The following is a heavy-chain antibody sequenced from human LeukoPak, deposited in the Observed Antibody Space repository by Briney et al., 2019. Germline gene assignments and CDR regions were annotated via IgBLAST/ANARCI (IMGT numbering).Heavy chain of an antibody. J-gene: IGHJ4*02. CDR1: GGSISSYY. V-gene: IGHV4-59*08. Sequence: SETLSLTCTVSGGSISSYYWSWIRHPPGKGLEWIGYIYYSGSTNYNPSLKSRVTISVDTSKNQFSLKLSSVTAADTAVYYCARHSNDSSGEETSFDYWGQGTLATVSS. CDR3: ARHSNDSSGEETSFDY. D-gene: IGHD3-22*01. CDR2: IYYSGST.